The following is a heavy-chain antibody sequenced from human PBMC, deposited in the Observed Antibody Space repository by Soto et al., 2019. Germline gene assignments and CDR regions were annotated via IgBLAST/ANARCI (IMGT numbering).Heavy chain of an antibody. CDR2: INPNSGGT. D-gene: IGHD6-13*01. V-gene: IGHV1-2*02. CDR3: ARAAAAGTDGYYYGMDV. J-gene: IGHJ6*02. Sequence: GASVKVSCKASGYTFTGYYMHWVRQAPGQGLEWMGWINPNSGGTNYAQKFQGRVTMTRDTSISTAYMELSRLRSDDTAVYYCARAAAAGTDGYYYGMDVWGQGTTVTVYS. CDR1: GYTFTGYY.